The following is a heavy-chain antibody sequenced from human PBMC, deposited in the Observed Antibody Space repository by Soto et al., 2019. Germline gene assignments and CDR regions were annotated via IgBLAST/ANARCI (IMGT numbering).Heavy chain of an antibody. J-gene: IGHJ4*02. CDR3: AKNQERELPRVIDF. Sequence: GVSLRLSCTASGFTFSDYYMSWIRQAPGKGLEWVSSMSGSSSTTYYADSVRGRFTISRDRSKNTLYLQMSSLRAEDTALYYCAKNQERELPRVIDFWGQGTLVTVSS. CDR2: MSGSSSTT. D-gene: IGHD1-7*01. CDR1: GFTFSDYY. V-gene: IGHV3-11*01.